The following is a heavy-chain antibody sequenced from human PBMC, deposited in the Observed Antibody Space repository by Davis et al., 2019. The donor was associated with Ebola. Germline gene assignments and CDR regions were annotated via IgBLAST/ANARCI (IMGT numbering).Heavy chain of an antibody. J-gene: IGHJ6*04. CDR2: ISGSGGST. CDR3: TKVLSSYLDFYYGIGV. CDR1: GFAFSSYA. D-gene: IGHD2/OR15-2a*01. V-gene: IGHV3-23*01. Sequence: GESLKISCAASGFAFSSYAMNWVRQAPGKGLEWVSGISGSGGSTDYADSVKGRFTISRDNSKNTLYLQMNSLKAEDTAVYYCTKVLSSYLDFYYGIGVWGKGTTVTVSS.